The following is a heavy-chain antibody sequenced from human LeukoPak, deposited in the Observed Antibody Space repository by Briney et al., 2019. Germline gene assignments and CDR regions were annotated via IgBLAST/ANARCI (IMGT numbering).Heavy chain of an antibody. Sequence: SETLSLTCAVSGGSISSGGYYWSWIRQPPGKGLEWIGYMYYSGSTNYNPSLKSRVTISVDTSKNQFSLKLSSVTAADTAVYYCARGRYSYGPTNYNWFDPWGQGTLVTVSS. CDR3: ARGRYSYGPTNYNWFDP. D-gene: IGHD5-18*01. V-gene: IGHV4-61*08. CDR2: MYYSGST. J-gene: IGHJ5*02. CDR1: GGSISSGGYY.